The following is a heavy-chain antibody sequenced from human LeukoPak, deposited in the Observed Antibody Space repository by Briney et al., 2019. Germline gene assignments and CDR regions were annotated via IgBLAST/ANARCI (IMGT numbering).Heavy chain of an antibody. CDR3: AREADSGWYNYSNWFDP. Sequence: SETLSLTCAVYGGSFSGYYWSWIRQPPGKGLEWIGEINHSGSTNYSPSLKSRVTISVDTSKNQFSLKLSSVTAADTAVYYCAREADSGWYNYSNWFDPWGQGTLVTVSS. J-gene: IGHJ5*02. D-gene: IGHD6-19*01. V-gene: IGHV4-34*01. CDR1: GGSFSGYY. CDR2: INHSGST.